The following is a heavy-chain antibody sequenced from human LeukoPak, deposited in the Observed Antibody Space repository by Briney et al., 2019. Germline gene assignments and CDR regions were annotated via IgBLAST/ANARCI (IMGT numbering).Heavy chain of an antibody. J-gene: IGHJ3*02. V-gene: IGHV3-23*01. CDR3: GKAILWFGEFHDAFDI. D-gene: IGHD3-10*01. CDR2: ISGSGGST. Sequence: RGSRTPAWAASRFTFSSYAMSWVRQAPGKGLEWVSAISGSGGSTYYADSVKGRFTISRDNSKNTLYLQMNSLRAEDTVVYYCGKAILWFGEFHDAFDIWGQGTMVTVSS. CDR1: RFTFSSYA.